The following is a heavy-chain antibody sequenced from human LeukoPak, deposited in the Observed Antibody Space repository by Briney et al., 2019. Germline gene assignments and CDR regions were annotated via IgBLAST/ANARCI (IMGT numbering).Heavy chain of an antibody. Sequence: TGGSLRLSCAASGFTFSHYGMHWVRQAPGKGLEWVAVIWSDGSNKFYADSVRGRFTISRDDVSKTVYLQMDSLTAEDTAVYYCARDAQRGFDYSNSLQYWGQGTLVTVSS. D-gene: IGHD4-11*01. CDR3: ARDAQRGFDYSNSLQY. J-gene: IGHJ4*02. CDR1: GFTFSHYG. CDR2: IWSDGSNK. V-gene: IGHV3-33*01.